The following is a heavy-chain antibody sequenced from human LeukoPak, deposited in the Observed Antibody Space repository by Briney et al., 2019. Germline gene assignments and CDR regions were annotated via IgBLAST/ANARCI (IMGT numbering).Heavy chain of an antibody. J-gene: IGHJ3*02. Sequence: GGSLRLSCAVSGITLSNYAMSWVRQAPGKGLEWVSAISGSGGSTYYADSVKGRFTISRDNSKNTLYLQMNSLRAEDTAVYYCAKEATTHDAFDIWGQGTTVTVSS. CDR2: ISGSGGST. V-gene: IGHV3-23*01. CDR3: AKEATTHDAFDI. CDR1: GITLSNYA. D-gene: IGHD5-12*01.